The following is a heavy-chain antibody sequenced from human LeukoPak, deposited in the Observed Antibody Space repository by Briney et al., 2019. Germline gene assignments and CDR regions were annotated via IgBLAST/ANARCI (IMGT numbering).Heavy chain of an antibody. J-gene: IGHJ4*02. Sequence: ASVKVSCKASGYSFTGYYMHWVRQAPGQGLEWMGWIIPIFGTANYAQKFQGRVTITADESTSTAYMELSSLRSEDTAVYYCAGGTTGTVGYGYWGQGTLVTVSS. CDR2: IIPIFGTA. V-gene: IGHV1-69*13. CDR1: GYSFTGYY. D-gene: IGHD1-1*01. CDR3: AGGTTGTVGYGY.